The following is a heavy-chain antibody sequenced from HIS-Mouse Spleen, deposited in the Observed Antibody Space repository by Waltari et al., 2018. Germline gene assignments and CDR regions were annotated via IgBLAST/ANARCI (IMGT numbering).Heavy chain of an antibody. CDR3: AREIPYSSSWYDWYFDL. D-gene: IGHD6-13*01. Sequence: QLQLQESGPGLVKPSETLSLTCTVSGGSIRRSSYYWGWIRQPPGKGLEWIGSIYYSGSTYYNPSLKSRVTISVDTSKNQLSLKLSSVTAADTAVYYCAREIPYSSSWYDWYFDLWGRGTLVTVSS. CDR1: GGSIRRSSYY. J-gene: IGHJ2*01. CDR2: IYYSGST. V-gene: IGHV4-39*07.